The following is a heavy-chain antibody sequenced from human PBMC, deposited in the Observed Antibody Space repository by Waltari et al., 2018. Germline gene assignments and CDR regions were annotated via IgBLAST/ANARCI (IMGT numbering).Heavy chain of an antibody. CDR3: ARADDYGDLYYYYGMDV. CDR1: GGSFSGYY. CDR2: INQRGSI. J-gene: IGHJ6*02. Sequence: QVQLQQWGAGLLKPSETPSLTCAVYGGSFSGYYWSWIRQPPGKGLEWIGEINQRGSINYNPSLKSRVTIAVDPSKHQFSLKLSSVPAADTAVYYCARADDYGDLYYYYGMDVWGQGTTVTVSS. D-gene: IGHD4-17*01. V-gene: IGHV4-34*01.